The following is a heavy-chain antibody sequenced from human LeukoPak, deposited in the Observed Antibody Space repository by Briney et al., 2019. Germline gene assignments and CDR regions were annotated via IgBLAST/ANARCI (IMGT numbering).Heavy chain of an antibody. V-gene: IGHV4-59*01. CDR2: IYYSGST. J-gene: IGHJ4*02. D-gene: IGHD1-26*01. CDR1: GGSISSYY. CDR3: ARDHGGGYLFDY. Sequence: PSETLSLTCTVSGGSISSYYWSWIRQPPGKGLEWIGYIYYSGSTNYNPSLKSRVTISVDTSKNQFSLKLSSVIAADTAVYYCARDHGGGYLFDYWGQGTLVTVSS.